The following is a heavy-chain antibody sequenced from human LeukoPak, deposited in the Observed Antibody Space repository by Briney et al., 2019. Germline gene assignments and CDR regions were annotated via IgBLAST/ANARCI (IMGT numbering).Heavy chain of an antibody. Sequence: GESLKISCKGSGYSFTSYWIGWVRQMPGKGLEWMGIIYPGDSDTRYSPSFQGQVTISADKSISTAYLQWSSLKASDTAMYYCARHPSPYGSGSYYNVDYYYMDVWGKGTTVTVSS. J-gene: IGHJ6*03. CDR3: ARHPSPYGSGSYYNVDYYYMDV. CDR1: GYSFTSYW. V-gene: IGHV5-51*01. D-gene: IGHD3-10*01. CDR2: IYPGDSDT.